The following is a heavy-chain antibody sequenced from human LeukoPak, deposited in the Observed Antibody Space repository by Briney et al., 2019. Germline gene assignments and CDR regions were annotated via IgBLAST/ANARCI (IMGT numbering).Heavy chain of an antibody. J-gene: IGHJ4*02. CDR1: GYTFTGYY. CDR2: INPNSGGT. CDR3: ARDHDPYYYDSSGYQFDY. V-gene: IGHV1-2*06. Sequence: ASVKVSGKASGYTFTGYYMHWVRQAPGQGLEWMGRINPNSGGTNYAQKFQGRVTMTRDTSISTAYMELSSLRSEDTAVYYCARDHDPYYYDSSGYQFDYWGQGTLVTVSS. D-gene: IGHD3-22*01.